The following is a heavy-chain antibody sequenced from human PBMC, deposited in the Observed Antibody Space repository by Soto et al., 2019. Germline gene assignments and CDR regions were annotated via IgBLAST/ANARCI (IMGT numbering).Heavy chain of an antibody. CDR1: GGTFSSYA. J-gene: IGHJ6*02. CDR2: IIPIFGTA. V-gene: IGHV1-69*01. Sequence: QVQLVQSGAEVKKPGSSVKVSCKASGGTFSSYAISWVRQAPGQGLEWMGGIIPIFGTANYAQKFQGRVTITADESTSTAYMELSSLRAAATDVYDCARDRRGGCGGYVFGDVWGQGTTVTVSS. CDR3: ARDRRGGCGGYVFGDV. D-gene: IGHD3-10*01.